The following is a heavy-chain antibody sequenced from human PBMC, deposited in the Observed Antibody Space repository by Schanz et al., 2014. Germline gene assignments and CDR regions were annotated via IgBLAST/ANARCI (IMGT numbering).Heavy chain of an antibody. J-gene: IGHJ3*02. D-gene: IGHD3-22*01. CDR2: INSVGSNT. V-gene: IGHV3-74*01. CDR1: GFTFSSHW. CDR3: ARKMKVGVYGGKGHDASDI. Sequence: EVQLVQSGGGLVQPGGSLRLSCAASGFTFSSHWMHWVRQDPGKGLVWVTRINSVGSNTDYADAMTGRFTISRDNAKNTLYLQMNTLRAEDAAVYYCARKMKVGVYGGKGHDASDIWGQGTMVTVSS.